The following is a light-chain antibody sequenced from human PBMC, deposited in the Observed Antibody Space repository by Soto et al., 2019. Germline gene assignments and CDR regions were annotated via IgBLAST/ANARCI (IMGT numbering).Light chain of an antibody. CDR3: CSYADTFWV. J-gene: IGLJ3*02. Sequence: QSVLTQPASVSGSPGQSITISCTGTSSDVGGYKLVSWYQQYPGKAPKLIIYEDTKRPSGVSNRFSGSKSGNTASLTISGLHAEDEADYHCCSYADTFWVFGGGTKVTVL. CDR1: SSDVGGYKL. CDR2: EDT. V-gene: IGLV2-23*01.